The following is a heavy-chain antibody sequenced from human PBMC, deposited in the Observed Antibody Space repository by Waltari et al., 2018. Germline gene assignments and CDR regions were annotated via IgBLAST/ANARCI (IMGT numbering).Heavy chain of an antibody. CDR2: IYHSGST. CDR3: ARVTLGYCTNGVCYPPYYFDY. CDR1: GYSISSGYY. J-gene: IGHJ4*02. Sequence: QVQLQESGPGLVKPSETLSLTCTVSGYSISSGYYWGWIRQPPGKGLEWIGSIYHSGSTYYNPSLKSRVTISVDTSKNQFSLKLSSVTAADTAVYYCARVTLGYCTNGVCYPPYYFDYWGQGTLVTVSS. D-gene: IGHD2-8*01. V-gene: IGHV4-38-2*02.